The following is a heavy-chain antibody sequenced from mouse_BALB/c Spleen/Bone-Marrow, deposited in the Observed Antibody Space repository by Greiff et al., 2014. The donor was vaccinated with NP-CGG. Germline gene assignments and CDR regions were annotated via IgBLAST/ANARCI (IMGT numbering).Heavy chain of an antibody. J-gene: IGHJ1*01. CDR1: GFTFSSYG. CDR3: ARDWGTYDGYYCYFDV. D-gene: IGHD2-3*01. CDR2: INRNGGRT. Sequence: EVMLVESGGGLVQPGGSLKLSCAASGFTFSSYGMSWVRQTPDKRLELVATINRNGGRTYYPDSVKGRFTISRDNAKNTLYLQMSSLKSEDTAMYYCARDWGTYDGYYCYFDVWGAGTTVTVSS. V-gene: IGHV5-6-3*01.